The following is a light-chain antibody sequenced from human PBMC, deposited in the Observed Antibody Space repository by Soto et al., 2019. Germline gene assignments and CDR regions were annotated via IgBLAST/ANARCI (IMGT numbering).Light chain of an antibody. Sequence: EIVLTQSACTLTLSPGERATLSCRASQTVSSNSLAWYQQKAGQAPRVLIFDVSTRATGIPDRFSGSGSETDFTLTISSLEPEDFAVYYCQQYVSLPITFGQGTRLEIK. CDR3: QQYVSLPIT. CDR2: DVS. J-gene: IGKJ5*01. V-gene: IGKV3-20*01. CDR1: QTVSSNS.